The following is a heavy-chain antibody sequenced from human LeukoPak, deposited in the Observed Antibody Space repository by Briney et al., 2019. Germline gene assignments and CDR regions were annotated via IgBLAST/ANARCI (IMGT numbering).Heavy chain of an antibody. CDR1: GSTFTSYG. CDR2: ISAYNGNT. J-gene: IGHJ4*02. Sequence: GASVKVSCKASGSTFTSYGISWVRQAPGQGLEWMGWISAYNGNTNYAQKLQGRVTMTTDTSTSTAYMELRSLRSDDTAVYYCAIVVRGTWSFDYWGQGTLVTVSS. V-gene: IGHV1-18*01. D-gene: IGHD3-10*01. CDR3: AIVVRGTWSFDY.